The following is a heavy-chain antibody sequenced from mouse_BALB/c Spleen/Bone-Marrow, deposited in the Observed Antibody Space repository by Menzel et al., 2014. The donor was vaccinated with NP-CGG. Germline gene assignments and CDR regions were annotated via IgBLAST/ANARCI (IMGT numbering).Heavy chain of an antibody. Sequence: VQLQQSGAELVKPGASVKLSCTASGFNIKDTYMHWVKQRPEQGLEWIGRIDPANGNTKYDPKFQGKATITADTSSNTAYLQHSSQTSEDSAVYYCATMNTDWYFDVWGAGTTVTVSS. V-gene: IGHV14-3*02. CDR1: GFNIKDTY. D-gene: IGHD2-4*01. CDR2: IDPANGNT. J-gene: IGHJ1*01. CDR3: ATMNTDWYFDV.